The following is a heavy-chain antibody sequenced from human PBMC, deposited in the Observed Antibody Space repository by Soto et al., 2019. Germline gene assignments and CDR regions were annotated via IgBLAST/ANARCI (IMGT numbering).Heavy chain of an antibody. V-gene: IGHV4-61*01. CDR3: ARGSGWYRAAFDY. CDR2: IYYTGST. J-gene: IGHJ4*02. CDR1: GGSVSSESHY. D-gene: IGHD6-19*01. Sequence: SETLSLTCTVSGGSVSSESHYWSWIRQTPGKGLEWIGYIYYTGSTNYNPSLKGRVTMSVDTSRDQVSLQLNSVTPEDTAVYYCARGSGWYRAAFDYWGQGTLVTVSS.